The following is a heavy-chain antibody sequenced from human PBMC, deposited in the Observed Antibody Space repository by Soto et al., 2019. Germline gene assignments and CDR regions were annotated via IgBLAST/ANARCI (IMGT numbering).Heavy chain of an antibody. CDR3: ARPTMTTVSPPHAFDI. V-gene: IGHV1-69*01. J-gene: IGHJ3*02. Sequence: QVQLVQSGAEVKKPGSSVKVSCKASGGTFSGYAISWVRQAPGQGLEWMGGIIPIFGTANYAQKFQGRVTITADESTSTAYMELSSLRSEDTAVYYCARPTMTTVSPPHAFDIWGQGTMVTVSS. D-gene: IGHD4-17*01. CDR1: GGTFSGYA. CDR2: IIPIFGTA.